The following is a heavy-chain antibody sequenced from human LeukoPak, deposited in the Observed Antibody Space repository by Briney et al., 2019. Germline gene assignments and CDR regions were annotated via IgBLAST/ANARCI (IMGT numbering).Heavy chain of an antibody. CDR2: INPSSGDT. J-gene: IGHJ4*02. D-gene: IGHD3-10*01. CDR1: GYTFTDHY. Sequence: ASVKVSCKASGYTFTDHYMHWVRQAPGQGLEWMGWINPSSGDTNYAQNFQGRVTVTRDTSISTAYMELSRLRSDDTAVYCCTRAQTRNYYNSGSLWGQGTLVTVSS. CDR3: TRAQTRNYYNSGSL. V-gene: IGHV1-2*02.